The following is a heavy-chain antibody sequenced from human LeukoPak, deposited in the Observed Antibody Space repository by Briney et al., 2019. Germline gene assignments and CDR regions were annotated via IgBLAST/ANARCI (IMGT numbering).Heavy chain of an antibody. Sequence: ASVKVSCTASGYTFISYAISWVRQAPGQGLEWMGWISAYNGNTNYAQKLHGRVTMTTDTSTSTAYMELRSLRSDDTAVYYCARGPHSIRTRYFDDWGQGTLVTVSS. V-gene: IGHV1-18*01. D-gene: IGHD3/OR15-3a*01. J-gene: IGHJ4*02. CDR2: ISAYNGNT. CDR3: ARGPHSIRTRYFDD. CDR1: GYTFISYA.